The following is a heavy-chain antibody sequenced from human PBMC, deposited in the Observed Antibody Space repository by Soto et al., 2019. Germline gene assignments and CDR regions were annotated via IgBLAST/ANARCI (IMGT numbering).Heavy chain of an antibody. CDR1: GFSLSNTRMA. D-gene: IGHD2-21*02. V-gene: IGHV2-26*01. CDR3: ARLRDWVAFDW. CDR2: IFSDDEK. J-gene: IGHJ4*02. Sequence: QVTLKESGPVLVRPTETLTLTCSVSGFSLSNTRMAVGWIRQPPGKALEWLAHIFSDDEKTYSPSLKSRLTISKDTSKSQVVLTMTNMDPVDTGTYFCARLRDWVAFDWWGQGALVTVSS.